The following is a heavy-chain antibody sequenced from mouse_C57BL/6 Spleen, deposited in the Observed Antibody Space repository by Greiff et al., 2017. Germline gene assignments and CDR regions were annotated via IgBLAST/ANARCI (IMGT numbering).Heavy chain of an antibody. V-gene: IGHV1-50*01. CDR1: GYTFTSYW. J-gene: IGHJ4*01. D-gene: IGHD2-3*01. CDR3: ARFYDLYYARDY. Sequence: QVQLQQPGAELVKPGASVKLSCKASGYTFTSYWMQWVKQRPGQGLEWIGEIDPSDSYTNYNQKFKGKATLTVDTSSSTAYMQLSSLTSEDSAVYYCARFYDLYYARDYWGQGTSVTVSS. CDR2: IDPSDSYT.